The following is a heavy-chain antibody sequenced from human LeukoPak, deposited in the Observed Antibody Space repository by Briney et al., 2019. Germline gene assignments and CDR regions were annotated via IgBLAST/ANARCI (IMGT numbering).Heavy chain of an antibody. CDR3: ARGDIVVVPAAMPLGDAFDI. CDR1: GYTFTGYY. D-gene: IGHD2-2*01. Sequence: GASVKVSCKASGYTFTGYYMHWVRQAPGQGLEWMGGIIPIFGTANYAQKFQGRVTITTDESTSTAYMELSSLRSEDTAVYYCARGDIVVVPAAMPLGDAFDIWGQGTMVTVSS. V-gene: IGHV1-69*05. CDR2: IIPIFGTA. J-gene: IGHJ3*02.